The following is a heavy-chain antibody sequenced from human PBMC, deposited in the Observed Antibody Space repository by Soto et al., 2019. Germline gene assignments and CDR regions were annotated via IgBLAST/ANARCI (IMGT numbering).Heavy chain of an antibody. D-gene: IGHD6-19*01. CDR2: VSFSGGTT. CDR3: VKEWAGDALDI. J-gene: IGHJ3*02. CDR1: EFAFSTYA. V-gene: IGHV3-23*01. Sequence: EVQLLESGGGLVQPGGSLRLSCAASEFAFSTYAMTWVRQAPGQGLEWVSSVSFSGGTTYYADSVEGRFTISRDNSKNTLYLQMTSLRAEDTAVYFCVKEWAGDALDIWGQGTMVAVSS.